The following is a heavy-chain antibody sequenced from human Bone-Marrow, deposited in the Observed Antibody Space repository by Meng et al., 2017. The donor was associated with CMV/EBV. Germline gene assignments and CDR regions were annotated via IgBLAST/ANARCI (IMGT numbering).Heavy chain of an antibody. CDR2: INHSGST. V-gene: IGHV4-34*01. CDR3: ARGGGSLDY. J-gene: IGHJ4*02. D-gene: IGHD1-26*01. CDR1: GGSFSGYY. Sequence: SETLSLTCAVYGGSFSGYYWSWIRQPPGKGLEWIGEINHSGSTNYNPSLKRRVTISVDTSKNQFSLKLSSVTAADTAVYYCARGGGSLDYWGQGTLVTVSS.